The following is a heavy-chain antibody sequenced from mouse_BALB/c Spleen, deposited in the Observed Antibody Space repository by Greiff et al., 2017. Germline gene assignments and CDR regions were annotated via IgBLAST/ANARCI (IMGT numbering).Heavy chain of an antibody. CDR3: ARIGGNYYGSSYRYFDY. V-gene: IGHV8-11*01. Sequence: QVTLKVCGPGILQPSQTLSLTCSFSGFSLSTYGIGVGWIRQPSGKGLEWLAHIWWNDNKYYNTALKSRLTISKDTSNNQVFLKIASVDTADTATYYCARIGGNYYGSSYRYFDYWGQGTTLTVSS. CDR2: IWWNDNK. CDR1: GFSLSTYGIG. J-gene: IGHJ2*01. D-gene: IGHD1-1*01.